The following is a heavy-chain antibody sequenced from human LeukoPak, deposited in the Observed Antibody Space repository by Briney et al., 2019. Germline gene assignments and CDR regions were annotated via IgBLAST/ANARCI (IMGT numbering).Heavy chain of an antibody. D-gene: IGHD6-13*01. Sequence: SETLSLTCTVSGCTISSYYWSWIRQPPGKGLEWIGYIYYSGSTNYNPSLKSRVTISVDTSKNQFSLKLSSVTAADTAVYYCARGFSSSWYYDYWGQGTLVTVSS. CDR2: IYYSGST. J-gene: IGHJ4*02. CDR1: GCTISSYY. CDR3: ARGFSSSWYYDY. V-gene: IGHV4-59*01.